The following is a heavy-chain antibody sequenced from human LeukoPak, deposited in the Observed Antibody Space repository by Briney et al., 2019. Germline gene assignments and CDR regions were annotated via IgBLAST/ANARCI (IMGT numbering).Heavy chain of an antibody. CDR3: ARLRGSTTETLDF. D-gene: IGHD5-12*01. J-gene: IGHJ4*02. CDR2: IYPGDSGT. Sequence: GASLEISCRGSGSPFTYYWIAWVRPGPGKGLELMGIIYPGDSGTTYSPSFQGQVTMSADESVNTAYLQWTSLKATDIAMYYCARLRGSTTETLDFWGQGTLVTVSS. CDR1: GSPFTYYW. V-gene: IGHV5-51*01.